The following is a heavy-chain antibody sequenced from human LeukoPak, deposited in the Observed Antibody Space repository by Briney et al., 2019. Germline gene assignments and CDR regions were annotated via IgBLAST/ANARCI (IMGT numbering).Heavy chain of an antibody. CDR3: ARVHLSGRYLTTSAFDI. Sequence: GASVKVSCKASGYTFTGYYMHWVRQAPGQGLEWMGWINPNSGGTYFAQKFQGRVTMTRDTSISTAYMELSRLTSDDTAVYHCARVHLSGRYLTTSAFDIWGQGTMDTVSS. D-gene: IGHD4-17*01. CDR1: GYTFTGYY. V-gene: IGHV1-2*02. CDR2: INPNSGGT. J-gene: IGHJ3*02.